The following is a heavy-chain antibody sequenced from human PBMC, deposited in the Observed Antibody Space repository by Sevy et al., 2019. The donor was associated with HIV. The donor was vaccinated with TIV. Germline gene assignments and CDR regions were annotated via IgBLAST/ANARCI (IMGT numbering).Heavy chain of an antibody. CDR2: IYYSGST. CDR3: ARVWFNWNDVDY. CDR1: GGSMNLYY. Sequence: SETLSLTCSVSGGSMNLYYWSWIRQPPGKGLEWIGFIYYSGSTNYNPSLKSRVTISVDTSENQFSLKPSSVTAADTAVYYCARVWFNWNDVDYWGQGTLVTVSS. V-gene: IGHV4-59*01. D-gene: IGHD1-20*01. J-gene: IGHJ4*02.